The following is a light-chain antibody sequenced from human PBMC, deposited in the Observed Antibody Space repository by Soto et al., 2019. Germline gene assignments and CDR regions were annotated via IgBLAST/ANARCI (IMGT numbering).Light chain of an antibody. J-gene: IGKJ3*01. V-gene: IGKV1-33*01. CDR3: QQYDGPPLS. Sequence: DIQLTQSPSSLSASVGDRVTITCQASQDIENYLNWYQQKPGKAPRVLIYGASNLEKGVASRFSGSGSGTDFIFTISSLQPEDIGTYYCQQYDGPPLSFGPGTTV. CDR1: QDIENY. CDR2: GAS.